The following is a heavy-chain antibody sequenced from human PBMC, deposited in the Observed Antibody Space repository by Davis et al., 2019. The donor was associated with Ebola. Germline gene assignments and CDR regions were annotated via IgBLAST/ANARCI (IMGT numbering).Heavy chain of an antibody. CDR2: IYYSGST. J-gene: IGHJ4*02. CDR1: GGSISSYY. V-gene: IGHV4-59*01. D-gene: IGHD2-8*01. Sequence: MPSETLSLTCTVSGGSISSYYWSWIRQPPGKGLEWIGSIYYSGSTNYNPFLKSRVTISVDTSKNQFPLKLSSVTAADTAVYYCARLGYCTNGVCFDYWGQGTLVTVSS. CDR3: ARLGYCTNGVCFDY.